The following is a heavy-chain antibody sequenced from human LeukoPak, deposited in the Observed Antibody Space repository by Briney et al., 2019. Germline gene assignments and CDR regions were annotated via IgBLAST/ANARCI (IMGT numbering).Heavy chain of an antibody. J-gene: IGHJ4*02. CDR1: GLTFGLYS. V-gene: IGHV3-21*01. CDR2: IDSNSNFM. D-gene: IGHD2-15*01. CDR3: AKSGLNRFDY. Sequence: GGSLRLSCAASGLTFGLYSMTWVRQAPGKGLEWVSLIDSNSNFMNYADSVKGRFTISRDNAKKSLYLQMNSLRAEDTAVYYCAKSGLNRFDYWGQGTLVTVSS.